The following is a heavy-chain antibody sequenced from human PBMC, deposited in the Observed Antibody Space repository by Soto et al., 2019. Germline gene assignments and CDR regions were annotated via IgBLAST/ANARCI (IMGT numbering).Heavy chain of an antibody. V-gene: IGHV1-18*01. Sequence: QVQLVQSGAEVKKPGASVKVSCKASGYTFTSYGISWVRQAPGQGLEWMGWISAYNGNTNYAQKLQGRVTMTTDTSTSTADMELRSRRSDDTAGYYCASGGPLGYCSSTSCYGYYYYYMDVWGKGTTVTVSS. CDR3: ASGGPLGYCSSTSCYGYYYYYMDV. CDR1: GYTFTSYG. J-gene: IGHJ6*03. CDR2: ISAYNGNT. D-gene: IGHD2-2*01.